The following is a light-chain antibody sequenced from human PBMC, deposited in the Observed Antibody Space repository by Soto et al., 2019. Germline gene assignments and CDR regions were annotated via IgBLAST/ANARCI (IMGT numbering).Light chain of an antibody. V-gene: IGLV2-14*01. CDR2: EVK. Sequence: QSALTQPASVSGSPGQSITISCTGTSSDVGGYDYVSWYQQHPGKAPKLLIYEVKKRPLGISNRFSGSKSGNTASLAISGLQADDEADYYCNSYASGSTIDVVFGGGTQLTVL. CDR3: NSYASGSTIDVV. J-gene: IGLJ2*01. CDR1: SSDVGGYDY.